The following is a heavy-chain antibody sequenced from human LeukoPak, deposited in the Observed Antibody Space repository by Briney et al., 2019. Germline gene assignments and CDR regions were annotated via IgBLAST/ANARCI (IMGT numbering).Heavy chain of an antibody. CDR2: ISAYNGNT. D-gene: IGHD3-16*01. Sequence: ASVKVSCKAPGYTFTSYGISWVRQAPGQGLEWMGWISAYNGNTNYAQKLQGRVTMTTDTSTSTAYMELRSLRSDDTAVYYCARALPPGGGYYYYYMDVWGKGTTVTVSS. CDR1: GYTFTSYG. CDR3: ARALPPGGGYYYYYMDV. V-gene: IGHV1-18*01. J-gene: IGHJ6*03.